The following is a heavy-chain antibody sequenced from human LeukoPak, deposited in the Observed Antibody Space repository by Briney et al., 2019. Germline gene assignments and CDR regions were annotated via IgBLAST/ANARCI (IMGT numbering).Heavy chain of an antibody. V-gene: IGHV4-39*01. CDR2: VYYSGNT. CDR3: VRHSRVVAFDY. Sequence: KPSETLSLTCSVSGGSISSSSYYWGWIRQPPGKGLEWIGSVYYSGNTYFNPSLKSRVTISVDTSKNQFSLKLSSVTAADMAVYYCVRHSRVVAFDYWGQGNLVTVSS. D-gene: IGHD2-15*01. J-gene: IGHJ4*02. CDR1: GGSISSSSYY.